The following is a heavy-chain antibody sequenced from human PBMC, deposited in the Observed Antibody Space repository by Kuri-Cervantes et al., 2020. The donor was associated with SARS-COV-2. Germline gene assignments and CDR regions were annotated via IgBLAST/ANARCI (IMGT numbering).Heavy chain of an antibody. CDR2: FYSGRT. CDR3: ARPALGTNGNFDY. Sequence: SETLSLTCTVSGDYLSSSRHYWGWIRQSPGKGLEWIGTFYSGRTYYNPSFTSRVTISVDTSKNQFSLTMSSVTATDTAVYYCARPALGTNGNFDYWGQGTLVTVSS. D-gene: IGHD7-27*01. V-gene: IGHV4-39*01. J-gene: IGHJ4*02. CDR1: GDYLSSSRHY.